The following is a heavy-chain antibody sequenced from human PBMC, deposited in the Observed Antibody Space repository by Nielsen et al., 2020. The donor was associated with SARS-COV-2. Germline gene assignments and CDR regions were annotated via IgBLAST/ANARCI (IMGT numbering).Heavy chain of an antibody. CDR1: GGSISSYY. Sequence: SETLSLTCTVSGGSISSYYWSWIRQPPGKGLEWIGYIYYSGSTNYNPSLKSRVTISVDTSKNQFSLKLSSVTAADTAVYYCARDHSSGWPGWFDPWGQGTLVTVSS. V-gene: IGHV4-59*13. CDR2: IYYSGST. CDR3: ARDHSSGWPGWFDP. J-gene: IGHJ5*02. D-gene: IGHD6-19*01.